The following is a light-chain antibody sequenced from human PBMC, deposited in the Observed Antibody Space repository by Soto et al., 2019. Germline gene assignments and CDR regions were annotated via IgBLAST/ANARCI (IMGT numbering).Light chain of an antibody. J-gene: IGKJ1*01. V-gene: IGKV3-20*01. CDR2: DAS. CDR1: QSVSSSY. Sequence: EIVLTQSPGTLSLSPGERATLSCRASQSVSSSYLAWYQQKPGQAPRLLIYDASTRATGIPDRFSGSGSGTDFTLTISRLEPEDFAVYYCQQYTSSSRTFGQGTRWISN. CDR3: QQYTSSSRT.